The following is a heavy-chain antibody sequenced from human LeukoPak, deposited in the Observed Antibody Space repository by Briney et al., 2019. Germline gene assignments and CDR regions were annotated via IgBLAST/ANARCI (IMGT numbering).Heavy chain of an antibody. Sequence: GGSLRLSCSASGFTFSDYDMNWVRQAPGKGLEWVPSISYLSSHVYYGDSVKGRFSISRDNAKNSLYLQMNSLGAEDTAIYYCGRAFPPLRTSSAGDLWGQGTLATVSS. CDR3: GRAFPPLRTSSAGDL. D-gene: IGHD3-16*01. J-gene: IGHJ4*02. CDR2: ISYLSSHV. CDR1: GFTFSDYD. V-gene: IGHV3-21*01.